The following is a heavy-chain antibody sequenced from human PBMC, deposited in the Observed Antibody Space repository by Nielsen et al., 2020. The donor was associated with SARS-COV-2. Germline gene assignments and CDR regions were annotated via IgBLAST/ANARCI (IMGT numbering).Heavy chain of an antibody. CDR3: ARQSGSYLHYFDY. J-gene: IGHJ4*02. Sequence: ASVKVSCKASGYTFTAYAIHWVRQDPGQRLEWMGWINAGNGNTKYSQKFQGRVTITRDTSASTAYMELSSLRSEDTAVYYCARQSGSYLHYFDYWGQGTLVTVSS. CDR1: GYTFTAYA. D-gene: IGHD1-26*01. CDR2: INAGNGNT. V-gene: IGHV1-3*01.